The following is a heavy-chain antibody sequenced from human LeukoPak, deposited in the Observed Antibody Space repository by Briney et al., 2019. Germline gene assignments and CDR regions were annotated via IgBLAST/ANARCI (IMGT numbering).Heavy chain of an antibody. Sequence: SETLSLTCTVSGGSISSYYWSWIRQPPRKGLECIGYIYYSGSTNYNPSLKSRVTISVDTSKNQFSLKLSSLTAADTAVYYCARLARDGYNLGDNWFDPWGQGTLVTVSS. CDR2: IYYSGST. CDR3: ARLARDGYNLGDNWFDP. J-gene: IGHJ5*02. V-gene: IGHV4-59*01. D-gene: IGHD5-24*01. CDR1: GGSISSYY.